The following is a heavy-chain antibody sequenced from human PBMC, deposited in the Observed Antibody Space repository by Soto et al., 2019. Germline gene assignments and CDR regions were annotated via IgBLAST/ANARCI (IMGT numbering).Heavy chain of an antibody. Sequence: PGGSLRLSCAASGFTFSSYAMHWVRQAPGKGLEWVAVISYDGSNKYYADSVKGRFTISRDNSKNTLYLQMNSLRAEDTAVYYCAREYSSSFNPYYYYYYGMDVWGQGTTVTVSS. CDR3: AREYSSSFNPYYYYYYGMDV. J-gene: IGHJ6*02. CDR2: ISYDGSNK. V-gene: IGHV3-30-3*01. CDR1: GFTFSSYA. D-gene: IGHD6-13*01.